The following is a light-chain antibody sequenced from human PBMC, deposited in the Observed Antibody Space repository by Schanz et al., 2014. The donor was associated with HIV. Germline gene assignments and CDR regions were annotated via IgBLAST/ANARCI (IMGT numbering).Light chain of an antibody. V-gene: IGLV1-40*01. Sequence: QSVLTQPPSLSGAPGQRVTISCTGSSSNIGAGFHVHWYLQLPGSAPKLLIYGNNNRPSGVPDRFSGSKSGTSASLAITGLQAEDEADYYCQSYDSSLRAVVFGGGTKLTVL. J-gene: IGLJ2*01. CDR3: QSYDSSLRAVV. CDR2: GNN. CDR1: SSNIGAGFH.